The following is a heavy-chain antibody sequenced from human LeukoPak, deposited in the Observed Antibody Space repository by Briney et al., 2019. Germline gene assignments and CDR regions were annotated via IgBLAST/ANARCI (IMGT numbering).Heavy chain of an antibody. D-gene: IGHD3-22*01. J-gene: IGHJ4*02. Sequence: GGSLRLSCAASGFTFSSYAMSWVRQAPGKGLEWVSGISGSGDNTYYADSVKGRFTNSRDNSKNTLYVQVNSLGTEDTAAYYCAKGSYYDSSGSFYFDYWGQGTLVTVSS. CDR2: ISGSGDNT. CDR1: GFTFSSYA. CDR3: AKGSYYDSSGSFYFDY. V-gene: IGHV3-23*01.